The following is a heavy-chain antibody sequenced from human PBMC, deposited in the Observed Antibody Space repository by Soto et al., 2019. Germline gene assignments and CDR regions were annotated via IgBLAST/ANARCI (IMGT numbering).Heavy chain of an antibody. CDR3: ARDFVLVATASYYYYYIDV. V-gene: IGHV1-46*03. CDR2: INPSGGST. D-gene: IGHD5-12*01. J-gene: IGHJ6*03. Sequence: ASVKVSCKASGYTFTSYYMHWVRQAPGQGLEWMGIINPSGGSTSYAQKFQGRVTMTRDTSTSTVYMELSSLRSEDTAVYYCARDFVLVATASYYYYYIDVWGKGTTVTVSS. CDR1: GYTFTSYY.